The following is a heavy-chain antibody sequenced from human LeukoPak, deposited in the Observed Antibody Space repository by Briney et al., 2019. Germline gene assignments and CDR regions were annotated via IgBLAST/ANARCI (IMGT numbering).Heavy chain of an antibody. CDR3: ASRRSTIFGVVISAY. CDR1: GFTFSSYS. V-gene: IGHV3-21*01. D-gene: IGHD3-3*01. CDR2: IGSSSSYI. J-gene: IGHJ4*02. Sequence: GGSLRLSCAASGFTFSSYSMNWVRQAPGKGLEWVSSIGSSSSYIYYADSVKGRFTISRDNAKNSLYLQMNSLRAEDTAVYYCASRRSTIFGVVISAYGGQGSLVTVPA.